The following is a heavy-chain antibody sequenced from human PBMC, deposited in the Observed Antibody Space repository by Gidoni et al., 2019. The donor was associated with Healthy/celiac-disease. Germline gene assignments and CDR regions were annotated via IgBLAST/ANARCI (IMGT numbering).Heavy chain of an antibody. CDR2: IYNSGST. Sequence: QLQLQESGPGLVKPSETLSRTCTVPGGSISSSSYYWGWIRQPPGKGLEWIGSIYNSGSTYYNPSLKSRVTISVDTSKNQFSLKLSSVTAADTAVYYCARHKAVADPNWFDPWGQGTLVTVSS. CDR3: ARHKAVADPNWFDP. V-gene: IGHV4-39*01. CDR1: GGSISSSSYY. J-gene: IGHJ5*02. D-gene: IGHD6-19*01.